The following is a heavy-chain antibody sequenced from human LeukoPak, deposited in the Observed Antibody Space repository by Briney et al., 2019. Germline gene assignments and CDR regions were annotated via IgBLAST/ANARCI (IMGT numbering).Heavy chain of an antibody. Sequence: ASVKVSCKASGYTFTSYGINWLRQAPGQGLEWMGWISAYNGNTNYAQKLQGRVTMTTDTSTSTAYMGLRSLRSDDTAVYYCARDAGLYYDFWSGHPDYWGQGTLVTVSS. CDR2: ISAYNGNT. D-gene: IGHD3-3*01. CDR1: GYTFTSYG. CDR3: ARDAGLYYDFWSGHPDY. V-gene: IGHV1-18*01. J-gene: IGHJ4*02.